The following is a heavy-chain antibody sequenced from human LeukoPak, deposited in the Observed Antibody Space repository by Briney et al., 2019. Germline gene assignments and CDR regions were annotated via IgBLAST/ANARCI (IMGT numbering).Heavy chain of an antibody. CDR2: IYHSGST. CDR3: ARAPPYSGSYYFDY. D-gene: IGHD1-26*01. Sequence: SETLSLTCAVYGGSFSGYYWSWIRQPPGKGLEWIGEIYHSGSTNYNPSLKSRVTISVDKSKNQFSLKLSSVTAADTAVYYCARAPPYSGSYYFDYWGQGTLVTVSS. CDR1: GGSFSGYY. V-gene: IGHV4-34*01. J-gene: IGHJ4*02.